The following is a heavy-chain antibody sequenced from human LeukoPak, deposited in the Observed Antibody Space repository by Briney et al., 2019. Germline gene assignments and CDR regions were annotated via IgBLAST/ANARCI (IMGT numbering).Heavy chain of an antibody. CDR1: GGSISSYY. D-gene: IGHD6-19*01. CDR3: ARVSEAVAGHDAFDI. CDR2: IYYSGST. J-gene: IGHJ3*02. V-gene: IGHV4-59*08. Sequence: SETLSLTCTVSGGSISSYYWSWIRQPPGKGLEWIGYIYYSGSTNYNPSLKSRVTISVDTSKNQFSLKLSSVTAAGTAVYYCARVSEAVAGHDAFDIWGQGTMVTVSS.